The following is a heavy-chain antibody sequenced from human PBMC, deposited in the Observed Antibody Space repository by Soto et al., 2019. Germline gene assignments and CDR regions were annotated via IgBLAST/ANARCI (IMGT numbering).Heavy chain of an antibody. CDR1: NDSISSTNW. D-gene: IGHD6-19*01. J-gene: IGHJ4*02. Sequence: QVQLQESGPRLVKPSGTLSLTCGVYNDSISSTNWWSWVRQPPGMGLEWIGEVFHTGTTNYNPSLKSRVTISVDKPQNPFSLNLRSVTAADTAVYYCARTPNTYRRSGWFFDYWGQGTLVTVSS. V-gene: IGHV4-4*02. CDR2: VFHTGTT. CDR3: ARTPNTYRRSGWFFDY.